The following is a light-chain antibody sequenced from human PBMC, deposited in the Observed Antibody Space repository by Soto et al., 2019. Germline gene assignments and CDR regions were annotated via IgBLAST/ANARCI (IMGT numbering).Light chain of an antibody. Sequence: QMTQYPSSVAAAVGDRVTITCRASQGISQWLALYQHKPGTSPKFLIFGTFSLQRGGPSSLAGSGSGTEFTLTIKCPQPEDVATYYCQQVSTFPRTFGQGTKVEIK. CDR1: QGISQW. J-gene: IGKJ1*01. V-gene: IGKV1-12*01. CDR3: QQVSTFPRT. CDR2: GTF.